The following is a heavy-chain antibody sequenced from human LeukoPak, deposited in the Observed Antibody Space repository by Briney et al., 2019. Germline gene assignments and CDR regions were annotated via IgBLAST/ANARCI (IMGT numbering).Heavy chain of an antibody. V-gene: IGHV3-23*01. D-gene: IGHD4-17*01. CDR1: GFTFTNYA. Sequence: GRSLRLSCAVSGFTFTNYAMNWVRQAPGKGLEWVSTISGSGSSTYIADSVKGRFAISRDNSKNTVLLQMNSLRAEDTAVYYCARDYGLDSGGQGTLATVS. J-gene: IGHJ4*02. CDR3: ARDYGLDS. CDR2: ISGSGSST.